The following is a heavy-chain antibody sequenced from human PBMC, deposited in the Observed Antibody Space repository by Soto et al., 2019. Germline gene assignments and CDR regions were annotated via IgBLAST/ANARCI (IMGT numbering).Heavy chain of an antibody. CDR2: ISYDGRNK. CDR3: PKDTYYHDSSGYYTFDN. CDR1: GSTFSSYG. J-gene: IGHJ4*02. D-gene: IGHD3-22*01. Sequence: QVQLVESGGGVVQPGTSLRLSCAASGSTFSSYGMHWVRQAPGKGLEWVAVISYDGRNKRYVDSVKGRFTISRDNSKNTLDLQMHSLRAEDTAMYYCPKDTYYHDSSGYYTFDNWGQGTLVTVSS. V-gene: IGHV3-30*18.